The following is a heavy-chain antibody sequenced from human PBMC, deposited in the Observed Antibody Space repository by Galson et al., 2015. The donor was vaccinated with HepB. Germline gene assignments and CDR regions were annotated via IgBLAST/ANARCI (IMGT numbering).Heavy chain of an antibody. Sequence: SLRLSCAASGFTFSDYHMSWIRQAPGKGLEWVSYISSSPSNTNYADSVKGRFTISRDNAKKSLYLQMNSLRAEDTALYYCARVGMYGSGSPYYGMDVWGQGTTVTVSS. CDR1: GFTFSDYH. D-gene: IGHD3-10*01. J-gene: IGHJ6*02. V-gene: IGHV3-11*03. CDR2: ISSSPSNT. CDR3: ARVGMYGSGSPYYGMDV.